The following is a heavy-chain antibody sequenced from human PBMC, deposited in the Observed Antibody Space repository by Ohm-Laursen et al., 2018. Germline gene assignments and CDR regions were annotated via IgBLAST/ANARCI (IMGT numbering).Heavy chain of an antibody. CDR1: GASMIDYY. V-gene: IGHV4-59*12. Sequence: SETLSLTCPVSGASMIDYYWNWIRQPPGKGLEWIGYIYYSGNTKYNPSLKSRVTMSFDTSKNQFSLKLSSVTAADTAVYYCARGYYGRGDSWGQGTLVTVSS. CDR3: ARGYYGRGDS. J-gene: IGHJ4*02. CDR2: IYYSGNT. D-gene: IGHD3-10*01.